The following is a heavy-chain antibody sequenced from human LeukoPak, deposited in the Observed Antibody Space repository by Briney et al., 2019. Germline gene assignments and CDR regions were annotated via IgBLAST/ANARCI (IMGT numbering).Heavy chain of an antibody. CDR2: ISGGGDTT. Sequence: GGSLRLSCAASGFTFSSDAMSWVRQAPGKGLEWVSTISGGGDTTYYSDSVKGRFTISRDNSKNTLFLQMNSLRAEDTAVYYCAKERSGIAVAGNNWFDPWGQGTPVTVSS. V-gene: IGHV3-23*01. CDR3: AKERSGIAVAGNNWFDP. J-gene: IGHJ5*02. D-gene: IGHD6-19*01. CDR1: GFTFSSDA.